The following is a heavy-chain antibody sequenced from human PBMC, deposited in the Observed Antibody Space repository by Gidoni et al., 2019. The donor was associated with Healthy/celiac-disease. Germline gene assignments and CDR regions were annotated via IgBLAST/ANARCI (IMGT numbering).Heavy chain of an antibody. V-gene: IGHV3-66*01. CDR3: AFSGPDYDILTGYFDY. J-gene: IGHJ4*02. CDR1: GFTVSSNY. CDR2: IYSGGST. Sequence: EVQLVESGGGLVQPGGSLRLSCAASGFTVSSNYMSWVRQAPGKGLEWVSVIYSGGSTYYADSVKGRFTISRDNSKNTLYLQMNSLRAEDTAVYYCAFSGPDYDILTGYFDYWGQGTLVTVSS. D-gene: IGHD3-9*01.